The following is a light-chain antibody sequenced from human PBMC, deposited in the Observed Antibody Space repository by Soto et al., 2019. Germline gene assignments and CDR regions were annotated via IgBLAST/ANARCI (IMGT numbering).Light chain of an antibody. V-gene: IGLV4-69*01. J-gene: IGLJ3*02. CDR3: QTWGTGIPWV. CDR1: SGHSRYA. Sequence: QPVLTQSPSASAFLGASVNLTCTLSSGHSRYAIAWHQQQPEKGPRYLMRLNSDGSHNKGDGIPDRFSGSTSGAERYLTISSLQSEDEADYYCQTWGTGIPWVFGGGTQLTVL. CDR2: LNSDGSH.